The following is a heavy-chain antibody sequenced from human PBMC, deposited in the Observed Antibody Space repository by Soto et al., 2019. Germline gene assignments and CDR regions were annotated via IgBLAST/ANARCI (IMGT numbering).Heavy chain of an antibody. CDR1: GGSIGGSGDY. Sequence: PSETLSLTCSVSGGSIGGSGDYWGWIRQPPGKGLEWIGSIYYSGSTYYNPSLKSRVTISVDTSKNQFSLKPSSVTAADTAVYYCARLKGIAVAGMIIGTFCFDYWGQGTLVTVSS. V-gene: IGHV4-39*01. CDR2: IYYSGST. CDR3: ARLKGIAVAGMIIGTFCFDY. D-gene: IGHD6-19*01. J-gene: IGHJ4*02.